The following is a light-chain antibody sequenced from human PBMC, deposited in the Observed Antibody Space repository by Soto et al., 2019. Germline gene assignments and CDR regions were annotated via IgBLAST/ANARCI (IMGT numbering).Light chain of an antibody. J-gene: IGLJ2*01. Sequence: QSALTQPPSASGSPGQSVTISCAGSGSDIAVYDFVSWYQQHPGTAPKLIIYEVTKRPSGVPDRFSGSKSASTASLTVSGLQAEDVADYSCSSYAGSNTLVFGGGTKLTVL. V-gene: IGLV2-8*01. CDR3: SSYAGSNTLV. CDR1: GSDIAVYDF. CDR2: EVT.